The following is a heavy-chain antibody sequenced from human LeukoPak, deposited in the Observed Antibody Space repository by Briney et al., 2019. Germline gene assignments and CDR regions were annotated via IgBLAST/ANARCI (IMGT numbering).Heavy chain of an antibody. V-gene: IGHV3-21*01. CDR3: ARDKRLGNWFDP. Sequence: GGSLRLSCAASGFTFSSYSMNWVRQAPRKGLEWVSSISSSSSYIYYADSVKGRFTISRDNAKNSLYLQMNSLRAEDTAVYYCARDKRLGNWFDPWGQGTLVTVSS. CDR2: ISSSSSYI. CDR1: GFTFSSYS. J-gene: IGHJ5*02. D-gene: IGHD6-19*01.